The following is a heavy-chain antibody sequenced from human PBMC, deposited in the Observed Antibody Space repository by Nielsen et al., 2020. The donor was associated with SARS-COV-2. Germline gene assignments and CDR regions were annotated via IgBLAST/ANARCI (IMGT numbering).Heavy chain of an antibody. J-gene: IGHJ5*02. Sequence: SETLSLTCTVSGGSISSSSYYWGWIRQPPGKGLEWIGSIYYSGSTYYNPSLKSRVTISVDTSKNQFSLKLSSVTAADTAVYYCVRDPGGLVGATNRRFDPWGQGTLVTVSS. CDR2: IYYSGST. CDR3: VRDPGGLVGATNRRFDP. D-gene: IGHD1-26*01. CDR1: GGSISSSSYY. V-gene: IGHV4-39*02.